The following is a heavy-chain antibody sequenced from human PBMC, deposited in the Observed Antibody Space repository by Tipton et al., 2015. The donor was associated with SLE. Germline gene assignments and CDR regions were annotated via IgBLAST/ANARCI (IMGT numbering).Heavy chain of an antibody. CDR3: ASDGVWNPI. V-gene: IGHV4-34*01. CDR1: GGSFSGYY. D-gene: IGHD1-1*01. Sequence: TLSLTCAVYGGSFSGYYWSWIRQPPGKGLEWIGEINHSGSTNYNPSLKSRVTISVDTSKNRFSLKLSSVTAADTAVYYCASDGVWNPIWGQGTMVTVSS. J-gene: IGHJ3*02. CDR2: INHSGST.